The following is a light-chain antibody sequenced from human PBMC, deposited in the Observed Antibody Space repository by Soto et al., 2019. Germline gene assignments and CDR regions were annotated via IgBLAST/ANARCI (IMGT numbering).Light chain of an antibody. V-gene: IGKV3D-20*02. J-gene: IGKJ5*01. CDR3: QQRSNWPLT. Sequence: IVLTQSPGTLSLSPGESATLSCRASLSVSSSYLAWYQQKPGQAPRLLIYDASNRATGIPARFSGSGSRTDFTLTISSLEPEDFAVYYCQQRSNWPLTFGQGTRLEIK. CDR2: DAS. CDR1: LSVSSSY.